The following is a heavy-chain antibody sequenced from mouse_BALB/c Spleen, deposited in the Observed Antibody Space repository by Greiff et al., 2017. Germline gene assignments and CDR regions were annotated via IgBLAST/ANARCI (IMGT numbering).Heavy chain of an antibody. CDR2: ISSGSSTI. Sequence: EVQLVESGGGLVQPGGSRKLSCAASGFTFSSFGMHWVRQAPEKGLEWVAYISSGSSTIYYADTVKGRFTISRDNPKNTLFLQMTSLRSEDTAMFYCASSNGNDGGFAYWGQGTLVTVSA. D-gene: IGHD2-2*01. V-gene: IGHV5-17*02. CDR1: GFTFSSFG. CDR3: ASSNGNDGGFAY. J-gene: IGHJ3*01.